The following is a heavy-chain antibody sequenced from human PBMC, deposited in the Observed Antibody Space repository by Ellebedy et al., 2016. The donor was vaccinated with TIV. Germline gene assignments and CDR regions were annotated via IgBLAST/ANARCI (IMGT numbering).Heavy chain of an antibody. D-gene: IGHD6-13*01. CDR2: VGSAGDT. V-gene: IGHV3-13*01. CDR3: ARASAGLDY. Sequence: PGGSLRLSCAASGFTFSSHDMHWVRQGTGKGLEWVSAVGSAGDTSYSGSVKGRFTISRENGKNSVYLQMNSLRAEDQAVYYCARASAGLDYWGQGTLVTVSS. CDR1: GFTFSSHD. J-gene: IGHJ4*02.